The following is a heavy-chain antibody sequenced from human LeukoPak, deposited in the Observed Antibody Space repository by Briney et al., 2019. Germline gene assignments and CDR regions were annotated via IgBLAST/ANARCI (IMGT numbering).Heavy chain of an antibody. J-gene: IGHJ4*02. CDR2: IKQDGSEK. CDR1: GFTFSSYW. V-gene: IGHV3-7*03. Sequence: GGSLRLSCAASGFTFSSYWMSWVRQAPGKGLEWVANIKQDGSEKYYVDSVKGRFTISRDNAKNSLYLQMNSLRAEDTAVYYCARDIVVVPAAQYYFDYWGQGTLVTVSS. CDR3: ARDIVVVPAAQYYFDY. D-gene: IGHD2-2*01.